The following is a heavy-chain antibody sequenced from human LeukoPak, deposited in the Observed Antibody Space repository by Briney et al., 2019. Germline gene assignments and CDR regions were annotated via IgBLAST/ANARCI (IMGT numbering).Heavy chain of an antibody. Sequence: SETLSLTCTVSGGSISSSSYYWGWIRQPPGKGLEWIGSIYYSGSTYYNPSLKSRVTISVDTSKNQFSLKLSSVTAADTAVYYCATHFLRSSPRVDYWGQGTLVTVSS. V-gene: IGHV4-39*01. D-gene: IGHD6-6*01. CDR1: GGSISSSSYY. J-gene: IGHJ4*02. CDR2: IYYSGST. CDR3: ATHFLRSSPRVDY.